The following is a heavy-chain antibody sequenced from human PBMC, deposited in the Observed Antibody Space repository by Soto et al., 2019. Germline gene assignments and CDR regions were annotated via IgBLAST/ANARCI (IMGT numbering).Heavy chain of an antibody. CDR2: ISGSGGST. D-gene: IGHD3-16*02. Sequence: GGSLRLSCAASGFTFSSYAMGWVRQAPGKGLGWVSAISGSGGSTYYADSVKGRFTISRDNSKNTLYLQMNSLRAEDTAVYYCAKDLDDYVWGSYRPPFDYWGQGTLVTVSS. CDR3: AKDLDDYVWGSYRPPFDY. CDR1: GFTFSSYA. J-gene: IGHJ4*02. V-gene: IGHV3-23*01.